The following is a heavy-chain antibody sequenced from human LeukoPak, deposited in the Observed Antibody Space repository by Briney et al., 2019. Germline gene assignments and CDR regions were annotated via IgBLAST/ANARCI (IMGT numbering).Heavy chain of an antibody. Sequence: QPGGSLRLSCAASGFTFSSYGMHWVRQAPGKGLEWVAVISYDGSNKYYADSVKGRFTISRDNSKNTLYLQMNSLRAEDTAVYYCAKDVVPAAPFDAFDIWGQGTMVTVSS. CDR2: ISYDGSNK. CDR3: AKDVVPAAPFDAFDI. J-gene: IGHJ3*02. CDR1: GFTFSSYG. V-gene: IGHV3-30*18. D-gene: IGHD2-2*01.